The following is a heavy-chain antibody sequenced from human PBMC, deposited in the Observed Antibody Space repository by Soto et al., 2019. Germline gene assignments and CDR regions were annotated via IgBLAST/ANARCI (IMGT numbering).Heavy chain of an antibody. CDR2: IKEDGTEQ. V-gene: IGHV3-7*05. D-gene: IGHD6-13*01. Sequence: EVQLEESGGGLVQPGGSLRLSCAASGFTFSSYWMTWVRQAPGKGLEWVANIKEDGTEQYQVDSVKGRFTFSRDNAKKTLYRKMNSLRVEDTAVYYCARLTAAGGVDQFDYWGQGTLVTVSS. CDR3: ARLTAAGGVDQFDY. CDR1: GFTFSSYW. J-gene: IGHJ4*02.